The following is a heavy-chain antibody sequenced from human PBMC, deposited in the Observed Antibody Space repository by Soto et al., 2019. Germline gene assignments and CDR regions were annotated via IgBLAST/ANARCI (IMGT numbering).Heavy chain of an antibody. CDR2: ISSSTSFI. CDR3: TRGGYNGRDPKRSFDD. D-gene: IGHD5-12*01. J-gene: IGHJ4*02. Sequence: RLSCAASELTLSSYGMNWGPPAPGKGLEWVSAISSSTSFIHYAASVKGRFTISRDNSENTLFLQMNSLRAEDTAVYYCTRGGYNGRDPKRSFDDWGQGILVTVSS. CDR1: ELTLSSYG. V-gene: IGHV3-21*04.